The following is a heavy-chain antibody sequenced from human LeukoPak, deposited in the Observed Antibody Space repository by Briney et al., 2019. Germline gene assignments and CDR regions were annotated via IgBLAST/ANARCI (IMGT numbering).Heavy chain of an antibody. CDR3: AREDNWHVKPFDF. J-gene: IGHJ4*02. V-gene: IGHV3-21*01. Sequence: GGSLRLSCAASGFNLRDYNMNWLRQAPGKGLEWVSSISTSSSYIYYADSVKGRFTISRDNAENSLYLQMHSLRVEDTALYHCAREDNWHVKPFDFWGQGTLVTVSS. CDR1: GFNLRDYN. CDR2: ISTSSSYI. D-gene: IGHD1-20*01.